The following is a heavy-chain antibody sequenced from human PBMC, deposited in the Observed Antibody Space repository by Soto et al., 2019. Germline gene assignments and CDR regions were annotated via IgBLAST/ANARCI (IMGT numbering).Heavy chain of an antibody. J-gene: IGHJ4*02. Sequence: QVQMVESGGGVVQPGRSLRLSCAVSGFTFSTYAMHWVRQAPGKGLEWVAVISYGGSNTYFADSVKGRFTISSDKSKNTLYLQMNSLRTEDTAVYYCARDREVTMRSFDYWGQGTLVTVSS. CDR2: ISYGGSNT. CDR3: ARDREVTMRSFDY. D-gene: IGHD3-22*01. V-gene: IGHV3-30-3*01. CDR1: GFTFSTYA.